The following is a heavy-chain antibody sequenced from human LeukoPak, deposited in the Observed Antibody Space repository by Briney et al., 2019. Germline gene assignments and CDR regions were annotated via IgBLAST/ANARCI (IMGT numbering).Heavy chain of an antibody. CDR2: IYCSGST. CDR3: ARGYSSSWYDSPFFDY. Sequence: PSQTLSLTCTVSGGSISSGDYYWSWIRQPPGKGLEWIGYIYCSGSTYYNPSLKSRVTISVDTSKNQFSLKLSSVTAADTAVYYCARGYSSSWYDSPFFDYWGQGTLVTVSS. J-gene: IGHJ4*02. CDR1: GGSISSGDYY. D-gene: IGHD6-13*01. V-gene: IGHV4-30-4*01.